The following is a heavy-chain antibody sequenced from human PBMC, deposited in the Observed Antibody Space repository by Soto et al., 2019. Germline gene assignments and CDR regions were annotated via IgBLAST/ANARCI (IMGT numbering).Heavy chain of an antibody. V-gene: IGHV3-23*01. D-gene: IGHD2-15*01. CDR1: GFTFSSYA. CDR2: ISGSGGST. Sequence: GGSLRLSCAASGFTFSSYAMSWVRQAPGKGLEWVSAISGSGGSTYYADSVKGRFTISRDNSKNTLYLQMNSLRAEDTAVYYCAKDEGWGNVGVVAAVSDYSGRGXLVTLSS. CDR3: AKDEGWGNVGVVAAVSDY. J-gene: IGHJ4*02.